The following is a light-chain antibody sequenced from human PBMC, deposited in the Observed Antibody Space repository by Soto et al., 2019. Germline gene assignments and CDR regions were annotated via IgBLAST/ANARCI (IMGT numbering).Light chain of an antibody. CDR3: QQANSFPVT. Sequence: DIQMNQSPSFVSASLGDSVTITCRASQDISSWVAWYQQRPGRAPTLLIYGASTLQSGVPSRFSGSGFGTEFTLTISNLLPEDVGTYYCQQANSFPVTFGQGTRLDIK. V-gene: IGKV1-12*01. CDR2: GAS. J-gene: IGKJ5*01. CDR1: QDISSW.